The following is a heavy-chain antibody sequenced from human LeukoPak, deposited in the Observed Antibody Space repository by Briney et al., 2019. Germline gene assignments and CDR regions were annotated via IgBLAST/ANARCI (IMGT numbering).Heavy chain of an antibody. V-gene: IGHV4-34*01. J-gene: IGHJ4*02. CDR3: ARVPRGSSPIDY. CDR1: GGSFSGYY. D-gene: IGHD6-6*01. Sequence: SETLSLTCAVYGGSFSGYYWSWIRQPPGKGLEWIGEINHSGSTNYNPSLKSRVTISVDTSKNQFSLKLSSVTAADTAVYYCARVPRGSSPIDYWGQGTLVTVSS. CDR2: INHSGST.